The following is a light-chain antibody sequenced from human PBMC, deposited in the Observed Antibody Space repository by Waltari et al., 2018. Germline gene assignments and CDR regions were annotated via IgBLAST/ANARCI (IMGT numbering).Light chain of an antibody. CDR3: LSRDTSSTRL. Sequence: SSELTQDPAVSVALGQTVRITCQGDSLRRYYASWYQQRPGQAPILVLYGQDNRPSGIPDRFSGSTSGNTASLTIPGAQAEDEADYYCLSRDTSSTRLFGGGTRLTV. J-gene: IGLJ2*01. CDR1: SLRRYY. V-gene: IGLV3-19*01. CDR2: GQD.